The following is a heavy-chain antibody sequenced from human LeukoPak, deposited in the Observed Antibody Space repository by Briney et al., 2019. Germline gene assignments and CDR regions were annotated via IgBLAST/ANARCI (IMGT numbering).Heavy chain of an antibody. D-gene: IGHD1-14*01. Sequence: GGSLRLSCTASGFTFSNFWMGWVRQAPGKGLEWVANIKQDGSEKYYVDSVKGRFTISRDNAEKSLYLQMNSLRAEDTAVYYCATSRTSDYWGQGTLVTVSS. V-gene: IGHV3-7*03. CDR1: GFTFSNFW. CDR3: ATSRTSDY. J-gene: IGHJ4*02. CDR2: IKQDGSEK.